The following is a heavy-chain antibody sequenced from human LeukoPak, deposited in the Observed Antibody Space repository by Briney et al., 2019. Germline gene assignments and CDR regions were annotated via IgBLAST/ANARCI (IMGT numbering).Heavy chain of an antibody. CDR3: VKGGDGSIPFDY. Sequence: GRSLKLSCGASGFTFRNYAMHWVRQAPGKGLEWVAIISFDGSNIQFGDSVRGRFTISRDNPKNTVFLQMNSLRGDDTAVYYCVKGGDGSIPFDYWGQGTLVTVSS. CDR2: ISFDGSNI. V-gene: IGHV3-30*18. J-gene: IGHJ4*02. D-gene: IGHD5-24*01. CDR1: GFTFRNYA.